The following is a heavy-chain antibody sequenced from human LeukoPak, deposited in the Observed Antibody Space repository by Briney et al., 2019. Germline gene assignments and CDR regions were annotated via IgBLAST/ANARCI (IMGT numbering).Heavy chain of an antibody. CDR2: VNPNSGGT. CDR1: GYTFTGYY. CDR3: ARGGAINSGYDYSGFGYFDY. V-gene: IGHV1-2*02. Sequence: GASVKVSCKASGYTFTGYYMHWVRQAPGQGLEWMGWVNPNSGGTNYAQKFQGRVTMTRDTSISTAYMELSRLRSDDTAVYYCARGGAINSGYDYSGFGYFDYWGQGTLVTVSS. D-gene: IGHD5-12*01. J-gene: IGHJ4*02.